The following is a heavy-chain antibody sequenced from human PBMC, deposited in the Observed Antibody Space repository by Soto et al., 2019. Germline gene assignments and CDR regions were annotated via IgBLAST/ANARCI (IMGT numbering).Heavy chain of an antibody. D-gene: IGHD3-10*01. CDR2: IYYSGST. V-gene: IGHV4-59*01. CDR3: ARDPGSGSYYGWFDP. Sequence: PSETLSLTCTVSGGSIGRYYWNWIRQPPGKGLEWIGYIYYSGSTNYNPSLKSQVTISVDTSKNQFSLKLSSVTAADTAVYYCARDPGSGSYYGWFDPWGQGTLVTVSS. J-gene: IGHJ5*02. CDR1: GGSIGRYY.